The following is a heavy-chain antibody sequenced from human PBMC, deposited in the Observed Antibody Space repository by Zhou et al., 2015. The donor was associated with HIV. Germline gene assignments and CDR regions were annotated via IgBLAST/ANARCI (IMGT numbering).Heavy chain of an antibody. J-gene: IGHJ5*02. CDR1: GGSFSSFA. D-gene: IGHD4-11*01. CDR3: AREELDDYRRWFDP. Sequence: QVQLVQSGAEVREPGSSVRVSCKASGGSFSSFAVSWVRQAPGQGLEWMGGIIPVFGTANYAQSFQGRVTITADKSTSTAYMELNRLRSEDTAVYYCAREELDDYRRWFDPWGQGTLVTVSS. V-gene: IGHV1-69*06. CDR2: IIPVFGTA.